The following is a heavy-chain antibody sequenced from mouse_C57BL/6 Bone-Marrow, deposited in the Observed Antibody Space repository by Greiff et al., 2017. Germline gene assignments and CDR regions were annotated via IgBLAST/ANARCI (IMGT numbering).Heavy chain of an antibody. CDR1: GYTFTSYG. J-gene: IGHJ4*01. CDR3: ARSRGPYAMDY. CDR2: IYPRSGNT. Sequence: QVQLKESGAELARPGASVKLSCKASGYTFTSYGISWVKQRTGQGLEWIGEIYPRSGNTYYNEKFKGKATLTADKSSSTAYMELRSLTSEDSAVYFCARSRGPYAMDYWGQGTAVTVSS. V-gene: IGHV1-81*01.